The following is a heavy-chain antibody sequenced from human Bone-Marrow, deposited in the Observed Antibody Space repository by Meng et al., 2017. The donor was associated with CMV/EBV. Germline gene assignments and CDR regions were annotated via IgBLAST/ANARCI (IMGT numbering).Heavy chain of an antibody. J-gene: IGHJ4*02. CDR1: GFTFDDYA. CDR2: ISWNSGSI. V-gene: IGHV3-9*01. CDR3: ARVDSSGSYTFDY. Sequence: SLKISCAASGFTFDDYAMHWVRQAPGKGLEWVSGISWNSGSIGYADSVKGRFTISRDNAKNSLFLQVNSLRADDTAVYYCARVDSSGSYTFDYWGQGTRVTVSS. D-gene: IGHD3-3*01.